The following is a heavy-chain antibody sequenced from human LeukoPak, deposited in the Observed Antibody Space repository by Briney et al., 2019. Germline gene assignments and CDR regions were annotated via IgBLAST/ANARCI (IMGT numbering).Heavy chain of an antibody. V-gene: IGHV1-18*01. CDR2: ISAYNGNT. J-gene: IGHJ4*02. D-gene: IGHD2-2*02. CDR1: GYTFTSYG. Sequence: ASVKVSCKASGYTFTSYGISWVQQAPGQGLEWMGWISAYNGNTNYAQKLQGRVTMTTDTSTSTAYMELRSLRSDDTAVYYCATEPLGYCSSTSCYTGWGQGTLATVSS. CDR3: ATEPLGYCSSTSCYTG.